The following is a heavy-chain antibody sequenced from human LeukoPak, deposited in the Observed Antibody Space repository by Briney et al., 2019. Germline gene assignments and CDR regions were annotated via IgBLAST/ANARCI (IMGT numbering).Heavy chain of an antibody. J-gene: IGHJ4*02. V-gene: IGHV1-3*01. CDR2: INAGNGNT. Sequence: GASVKVSCKASGYTFTSYAMHWVRQAPGQRLEWMGWINAGNGNTKYSQKFQGRVTITRDTSASTAYMELSSLRSEDTAVYYCARASKGIAAAGTGDYWGQGTLVTVSS. CDR1: GYTFTSYA. CDR3: ARASKGIAAAGTGDY. D-gene: IGHD6-13*01.